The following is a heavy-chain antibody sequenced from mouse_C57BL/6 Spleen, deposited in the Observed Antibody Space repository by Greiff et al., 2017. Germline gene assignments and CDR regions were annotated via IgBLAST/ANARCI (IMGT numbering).Heavy chain of an antibody. Sequence: EVKVVESGGGLVKPGGSLKLSCAASGFTFSDYGMHWVRQAPEKGLEWVAYISSGSSTIYYADTVKGRFTISRDNAKNTLFLQMTSLRSEDTAMYYCANRVTTVVPYAMDYWGQGTSVTVSS. V-gene: IGHV5-17*01. CDR2: ISSGSSTI. CDR1: GFTFSDYG. CDR3: ANRVTTVVPYAMDY. J-gene: IGHJ4*01. D-gene: IGHD1-1*01.